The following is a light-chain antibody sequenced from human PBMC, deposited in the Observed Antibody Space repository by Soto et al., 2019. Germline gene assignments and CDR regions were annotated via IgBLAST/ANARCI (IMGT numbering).Light chain of an antibody. Sequence: QSALTQPPSASWSHGQSVTISCTGTSSDVGGYNYVSWYQQHPGKAPKLMIYEVSKRPSGVPDRFSGSKSGNTASLTVSGLQAEDEADYYCSSYAGSNNYVVFGGGTKVTVL. CDR1: SSDVGGYNY. J-gene: IGLJ2*01. V-gene: IGLV2-8*01. CDR3: SSYAGSNNYVV. CDR2: EVS.